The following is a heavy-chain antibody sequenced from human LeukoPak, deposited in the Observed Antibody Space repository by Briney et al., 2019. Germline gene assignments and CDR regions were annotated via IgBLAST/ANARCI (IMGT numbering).Heavy chain of an antibody. CDR3: ARHSGYDYDYFDY. Sequence: SVKVSCKASGGTFSSYAISWVRQAPGQGLEWMGGIIPIFGTANYAQKFQGRVTITADESMSTAYMELSSLRSEDTAVYYCARHSGYDYDYFDYWGQGTLVTVSS. CDR2: IIPIFGTA. CDR1: GGTFSSYA. D-gene: IGHD5-12*01. V-gene: IGHV1-69*13. J-gene: IGHJ4*02.